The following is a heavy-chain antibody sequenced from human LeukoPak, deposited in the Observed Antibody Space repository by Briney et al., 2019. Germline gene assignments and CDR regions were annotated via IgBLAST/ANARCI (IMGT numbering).Heavy chain of an antibody. CDR3: ARDPRAVADTGVATYNY. CDR1: GYTFTSYG. Sequence: ASVKVSCKASGYTFTSYGISWVRQAPGQGLEWMGWISAYNGNTNYAQKLQGRVTMTTDTSTSTAYMELRSLRSDDTAMYYCARDPRAVADTGVATYNYWGQGTPVTVSS. J-gene: IGHJ4*02. D-gene: IGHD6-19*01. V-gene: IGHV1-18*01. CDR2: ISAYNGNT.